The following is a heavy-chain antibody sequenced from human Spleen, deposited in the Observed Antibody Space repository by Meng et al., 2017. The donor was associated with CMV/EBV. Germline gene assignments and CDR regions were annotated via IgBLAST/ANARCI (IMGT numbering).Heavy chain of an antibody. CDR1: GYSLANFG. J-gene: IGHJ4*02. D-gene: IGHD6-19*01. CDR2: ISPYNGDS. CDR3: ARGSSAWRRPLFSDY. Sequence: ASVKVSCKASGYSLANFGISWVRQAPGQGLEWMGWISPYNGDSDYSQRLQGRVTMTTDTPTSTAFMELRSLRSDDTAMYFCARGSSAWRRPLFSDYWGQGTLVTVSS. V-gene: IGHV1-18*01.